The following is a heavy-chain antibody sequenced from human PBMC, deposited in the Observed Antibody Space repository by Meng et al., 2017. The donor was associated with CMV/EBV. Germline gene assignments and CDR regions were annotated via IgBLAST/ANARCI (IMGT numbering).Heavy chain of an antibody. V-gene: IGHV3-74*01. D-gene: IGHD3-10*01. CDR3: ARVSPNMVRGVIEAGFDP. J-gene: IGHJ5*02. CDR2: INSDGSST. CDR1: GFTFSSYW. Sequence: GGSLRLSCAASGFTFSSYWMHWVRQAPGKGLVWVSRINSDGSSTSYADSVKGRFTISRDNAKNTLYLQMNSLRAEDTAVYYCARVSPNMVRGVIEAGFDPWGQGTLVTVS.